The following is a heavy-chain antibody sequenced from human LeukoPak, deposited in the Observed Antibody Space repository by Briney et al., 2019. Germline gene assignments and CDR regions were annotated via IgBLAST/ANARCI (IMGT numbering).Heavy chain of an antibody. CDR3: AGAADCSGGSCYYYYMDV. J-gene: IGHJ6*03. CDR1: GFTFSSYE. CDR2: ISSSGSTI. Sequence: GGSLRLSCAASGFTFSSYEMNWVRQAPGKGLEWVSYISSSGSTIYYADSVKGRFTISRDNAKNSLYLQMNSLRAEDTAVYHCAGAADCSGGSCYYYYMDVWGKGTTVTVSS. D-gene: IGHD2-15*01. V-gene: IGHV3-48*03.